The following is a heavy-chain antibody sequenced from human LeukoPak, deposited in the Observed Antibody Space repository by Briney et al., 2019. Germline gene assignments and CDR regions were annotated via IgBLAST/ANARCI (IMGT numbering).Heavy chain of an antibody. CDR1: GFTFDDYG. CDR2: INWNGGST. Sequence: GGSLRLSCAASGFTFDDYGMSWVRQAPGKGLEWVSGINWNGGSTGYADSVKGRFTISRDNAKNSLYLQMNSLRAEDTALYYCARDSEEKRGATGFDYWGQGTLVTVSS. D-gene: IGHD1-26*01. V-gene: IGHV3-20*04. J-gene: IGHJ4*02. CDR3: ARDSEEKRGATGFDY.